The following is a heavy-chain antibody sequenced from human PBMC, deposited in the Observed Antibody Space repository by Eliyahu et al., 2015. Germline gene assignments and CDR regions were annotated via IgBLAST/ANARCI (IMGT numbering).Heavy chain of an antibody. J-gene: IGHJ4*02. CDR2: ISAYNGNT. Sequence: QVQLVQSGAEVKKPGASVKVSCKASXYTFXSYGISWXRQAPGQGLEWMGWISAYNGNTNYAQKLQGRVTMTTDTSTSTAYMELRSLRSDDTAVYYCARSGHGVVVVVAADYWGQGTLVTVSS. V-gene: IGHV1-18*04. CDR3: ARSGHGVVVVVAADY. D-gene: IGHD2-15*01. CDR1: XYTFXSYG.